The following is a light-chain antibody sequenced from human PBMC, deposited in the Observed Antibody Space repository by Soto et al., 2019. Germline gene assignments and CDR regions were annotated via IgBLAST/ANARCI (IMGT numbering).Light chain of an antibody. CDR2: GYT. Sequence: QAVVTQPPSVSGAPGQTVTISCAGTSSNIGSNYDVHWYQHLPGTAPKLLIFGYTNRPSGVPDRFSGSKSGTSASLAITGLQSDDEAEYHCAAWDDSLNGPVFGGGTKLTVL. V-gene: IGLV1-40*01. CDR1: SSNIGSNYD. J-gene: IGLJ2*01. CDR3: AAWDDSLNGPV.